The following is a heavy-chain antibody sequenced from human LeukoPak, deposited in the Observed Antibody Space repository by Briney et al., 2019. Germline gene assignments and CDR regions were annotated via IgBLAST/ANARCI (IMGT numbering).Heavy chain of an antibody. V-gene: IGHV1-46*01. Sequence: ASVKVSCKASGYTFTSYYMHWVRQAPGQGLEWMGIINPSGGSTSYAQKFQGRVTMTRDMSTGTVYMELSSLRSEDTAVYYCAREVYSDYGVDNWFDPWGQGTLVTVSS. D-gene: IGHD5-12*01. CDR2: INPSGGST. CDR1: GYTFTSYY. CDR3: AREVYSDYGVDNWFDP. J-gene: IGHJ5*02.